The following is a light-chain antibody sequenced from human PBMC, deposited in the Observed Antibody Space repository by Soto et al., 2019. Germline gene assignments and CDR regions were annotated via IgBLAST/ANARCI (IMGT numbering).Light chain of an antibody. V-gene: IGKV3-15*01. CDR1: QSVSTT. CDR3: QQYSQWPRT. CDR2: DAS. Sequence: EIVMTQSPATLSVSPGERATLSCRASQSVSTTVAWYQQKPGQAPRLLMYDASTRASGIPARFSGRGSGTEFTLSISSLQSEDFAVYFCQQYSQWPRTFGQGTKVDI. J-gene: IGKJ1*01.